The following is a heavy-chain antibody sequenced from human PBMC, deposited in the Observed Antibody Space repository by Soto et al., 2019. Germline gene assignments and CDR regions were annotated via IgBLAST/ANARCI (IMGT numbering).Heavy chain of an antibody. CDR1: GGSISSYY. CDR3: ASTYYDILTGYANYYYYMDV. D-gene: IGHD3-9*01. CDR2: IYYSGST. Sequence: QVQLQESGPGLVKPSETLSLTCTVSGGSISSYYWSWIRQPPGKGLEWIGYIYYSGSTNYNPSLKSRITISVDTYKNQFSLTLSSVTAADTAVYYCASTYYDILTGYANYYYYMDVWGKGTTVTVSS. J-gene: IGHJ6*03. V-gene: IGHV4-59*08.